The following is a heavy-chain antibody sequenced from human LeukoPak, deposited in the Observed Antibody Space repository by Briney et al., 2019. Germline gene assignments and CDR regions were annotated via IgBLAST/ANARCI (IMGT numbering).Heavy chain of an antibody. CDR3: ASSLKYYDILTGYRPYYYYYYMDV. D-gene: IGHD3-9*01. CDR2: IYTSGST. V-gene: IGHV4-4*07. Sequence: SETLSLTCTVSGGSISSYYWSWIRQLAGKGLEWIGRIYTSGSTNYNPSLKSRVTMSVDTSKNQFSLKLSSVTAADTAVYYCASSLKYYDILTGYRPYYYYYYMDVWGKGTTVTVSS. CDR1: GGSISSYY. J-gene: IGHJ6*03.